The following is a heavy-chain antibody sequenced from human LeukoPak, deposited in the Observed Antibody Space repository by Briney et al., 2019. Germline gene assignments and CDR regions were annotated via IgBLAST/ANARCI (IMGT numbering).Heavy chain of an antibody. V-gene: IGHV1-69*05. J-gene: IGHJ4*02. CDR3: AAEDSGSYFFNY. D-gene: IGHD1-26*01. CDR1: GGTFSSYA. CDR2: IIPIFGTA. Sequence: SVKVSCKASGGTFSSYAISWVRQAPGQGLEWMGRIIPIFGTANYAQKFQGRVTITTDESTSTAYMELSSLRSEDTAVYYCAAEDSGSYFFNYWGQGTLVTVSS.